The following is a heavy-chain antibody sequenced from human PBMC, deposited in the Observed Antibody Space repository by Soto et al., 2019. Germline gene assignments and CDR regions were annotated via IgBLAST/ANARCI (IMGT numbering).Heavy chain of an antibody. V-gene: IGHV3-9*01. J-gene: IGHJ4*02. CDR1: GFTFDDYA. CDR3: AKAMEYDILTGYATLPFDY. D-gene: IGHD3-9*01. Sequence: GGSLRLSCAASGFTFDDYAMHWVRQAPGKGLEWVSGISWNSGSIGYADSVKGRFTISRDNAKNSLYLQMNSLRAEDTALYYCAKAMEYDILTGYATLPFDYWGQGTLVTVSS. CDR2: ISWNSGSI.